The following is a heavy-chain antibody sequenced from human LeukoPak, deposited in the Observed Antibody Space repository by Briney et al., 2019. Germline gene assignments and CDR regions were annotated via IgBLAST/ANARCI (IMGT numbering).Heavy chain of an antibody. CDR3: AGSCVRSWDPYYFDY. J-gene: IGHJ4*02. V-gene: IGHV4-59*08. Sequence: SETLSLTCTVSGGSISSYYWSRIRQPPGKGLEWIGYIYYSGSTNYNPSLKSRVTISVDTSKNQFSLKLSSVTAADTAVYYCAGSCVRSWDPYYFDYWGQGTLVTVSS. CDR2: IYYSGST. D-gene: IGHD6-13*01. CDR1: GGSISSYY.